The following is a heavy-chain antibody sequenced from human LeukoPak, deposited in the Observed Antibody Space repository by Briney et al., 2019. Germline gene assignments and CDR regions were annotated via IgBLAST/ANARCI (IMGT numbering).Heavy chain of an antibody. J-gene: IGHJ5*02. V-gene: IGHV1-69*04. CDR1: GGTFSSYA. Sequence: GASVKVSFKASGGTFSSYAISWVRQAPGQGLEWMGRIIPILGIANYAQKFQGRVTITADKSTSTAYMELSSLRSEDTAVYYCARSPGYCTNGVCYNNWFDPWGQGTLVTVSS. CDR2: IIPILGIA. CDR3: ARSPGYCTNGVCYNNWFDP. D-gene: IGHD2-8*01.